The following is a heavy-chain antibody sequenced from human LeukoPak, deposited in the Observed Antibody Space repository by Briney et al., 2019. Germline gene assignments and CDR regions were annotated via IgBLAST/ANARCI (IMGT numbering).Heavy chain of an antibody. CDR2: MNPNSGNT. CDR1: GYTFTSYD. CDR3: ARVSTYFGVVTDFDY. Sequence: VSVKVSCKASGYTFTSYDINWVRQATGQGLEWMGWMNPNSGNTGYAQKFQGRVTMTRNTSISTAYMELSSLRSEDTAVYYCARVSTYFGVVTDFDYWGQGTLVTVSS. V-gene: IGHV1-8*01. D-gene: IGHD3-3*01. J-gene: IGHJ4*02.